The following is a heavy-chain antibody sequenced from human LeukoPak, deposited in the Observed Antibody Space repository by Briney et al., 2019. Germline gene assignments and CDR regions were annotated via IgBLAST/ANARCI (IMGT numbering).Heavy chain of an antibody. CDR1: GGSISSYY. J-gene: IGHJ6*03. CDR2: IYYSGST. CDR3: ARTPVYCYYMDV. V-gene: IGHV4-59*01. Sequence: SETLSLTCTVSGGSISSYYWSWIRQPPGKGLEWIGYIYYSGSTNYNPSLKSRVTISVDTSKNQFSLKLSSVTAADTAVYYCARTPVYCYYMDVWGKGTTVTVSS.